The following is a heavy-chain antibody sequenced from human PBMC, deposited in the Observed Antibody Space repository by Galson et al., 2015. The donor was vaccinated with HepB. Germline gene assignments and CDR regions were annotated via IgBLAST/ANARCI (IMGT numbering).Heavy chain of an antibody. CDR2: IRSKANSYAT. J-gene: IGHJ4*02. CDR3: TIPGLTTVTTLLLDY. D-gene: IGHD4-17*01. Sequence: SLRLSCAASGFTFSGSAMHWVRQASGKGLEWVGRIRSKANSYATAYAASVKGRFTISRDDSKNTAYLQMNSLKTEDTAVYYCTIPGLTTVTTLLLDYWGQGTLVPVSS. CDR1: GFTFSGSA. V-gene: IGHV3-73*01.